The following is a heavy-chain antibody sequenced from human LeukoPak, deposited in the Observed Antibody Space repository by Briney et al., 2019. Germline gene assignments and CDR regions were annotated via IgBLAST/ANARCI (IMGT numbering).Heavy chain of an antibody. J-gene: IGHJ4*02. D-gene: IGHD3-9*01. Sequence: GGSLRLSCAASGFTFSSYAMTWVRQAPGKGLEWVSAISGGGDITSYADSVKGRFTISRDNSKNTLYLQMSSLRAEDTAVYFCVKVKGPYDILTGYLDYWGQGTLVTVSS. CDR1: GFTFSSYA. V-gene: IGHV3-23*01. CDR2: ISGGGDIT. CDR3: VKVKGPYDILTGYLDY.